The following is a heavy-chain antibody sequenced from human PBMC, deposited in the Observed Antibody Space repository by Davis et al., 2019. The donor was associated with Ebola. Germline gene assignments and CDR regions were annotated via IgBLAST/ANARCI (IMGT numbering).Heavy chain of an antibody. Sequence: PSETLSLTCTVSGGSISSYYWSWVRQAPGKGLEWVSTLGTRATTTYYADSVKGRFTISRDNSKNTLYLQMNSLRAEDTAVYYCARATGMDVWGKGTTVTVSS. J-gene: IGHJ6*04. CDR2: LGTRATTT. CDR1: GGSISSYY. V-gene: IGHV3-66*03. CDR3: ARATGMDV.